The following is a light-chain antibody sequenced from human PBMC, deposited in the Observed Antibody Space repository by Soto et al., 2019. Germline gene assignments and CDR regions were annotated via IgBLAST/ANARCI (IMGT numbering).Light chain of an antibody. CDR1: QSVSDK. CDR3: QQYNTWPIT. J-gene: IGKJ5*01. V-gene: IGKV3-15*01. Sequence: EVLMTQSPDTLYVSPGERVTLSCRASQSVSDKLAWYQQKPGQGPRILVYRASTRTLGIPARFSGSESGTEFTLTISRLQSEDFAIYYCQQYNTWPITFGQGTRLEIK. CDR2: RAS.